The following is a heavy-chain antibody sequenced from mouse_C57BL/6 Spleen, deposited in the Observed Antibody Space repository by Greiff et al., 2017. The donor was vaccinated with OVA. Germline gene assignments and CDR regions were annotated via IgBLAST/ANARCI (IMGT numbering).Heavy chain of an antibody. CDR3: ARSALYYQDYAMDY. CDR2: IDPSDSYT. Sequence: VQLQQPGAELVMPGASVKLSCKASGYTFTSYWMHWVKQRPGQGLEWIGEIDPSDSYTNYNQKFKGKSTLTVDKSSSTAYMQLSSLTSEDSAVYYCARSALYYQDYAMDYWGQGTSVTVSS. V-gene: IGHV1-69*01. D-gene: IGHD1-1*01. CDR1: GYTFTSYW. J-gene: IGHJ4*01.